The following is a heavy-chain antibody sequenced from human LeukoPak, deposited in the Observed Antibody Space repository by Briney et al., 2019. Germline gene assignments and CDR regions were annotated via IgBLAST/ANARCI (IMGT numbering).Heavy chain of an antibody. CDR1: GYSFSNNG. Sequence: GGSLRLSCVASGYSFSNNGMHWVRQAPGKGLEWVAVIWDDGSKKHYADSVKGRFTISSDSSKNTLYLQMNSLRDEDTAVYYCASTVPYYDYVWGSYWSWGQGTLVTVSS. J-gene: IGHJ5*02. V-gene: IGHV3-33*01. D-gene: IGHD3-16*01. CDR2: IWDDGSKK. CDR3: ASTVPYYDYVWGSYWS.